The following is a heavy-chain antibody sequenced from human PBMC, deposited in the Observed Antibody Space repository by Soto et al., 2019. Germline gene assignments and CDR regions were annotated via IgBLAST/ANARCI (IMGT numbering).Heavy chain of an antibody. J-gene: IGHJ6*02. CDR2: INHSGST. CDR3: ARGSSSWRRPYYYGMDV. CDR1: GGSFSGYY. Sequence: SETLSLTCAVYGGSFSGYYWSWIRQPPGEGLEWIGEINHSGSTNYNPSLKSRVTISGDTSKNQFSLRLSSVTAADTAVYYSARGSSSWRRPYYYGMDVWGQGTTVTVSS. D-gene: IGHD6-13*01. V-gene: IGHV4-34*01.